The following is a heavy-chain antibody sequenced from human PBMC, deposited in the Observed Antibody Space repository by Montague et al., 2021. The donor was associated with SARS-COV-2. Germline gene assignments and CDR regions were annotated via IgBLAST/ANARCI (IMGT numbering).Heavy chain of an antibody. Sequence: SLRLSCAASGFTFSSYWMHWVRQAPGKGLVWVSRISPDGSSTSYADSVKGRFTISVDTSKNQFSLKLSSVTAADTAVYYCARHGWGWLRLLRPFDYWGQGTLV. CDR3: ARHGWGWLRLLRPFDY. J-gene: IGHJ4*02. CDR1: GFTFSSYW. D-gene: IGHD5-12*01. V-gene: IGHV3-74*01. CDR2: ISPDGSST.